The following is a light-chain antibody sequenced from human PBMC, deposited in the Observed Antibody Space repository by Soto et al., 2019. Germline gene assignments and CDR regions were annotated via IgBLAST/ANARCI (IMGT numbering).Light chain of an antibody. V-gene: IGKV1-6*01. Sequence: ALQMTQSPSSLSASVGDRVTITWRSGQGIGNDLAWFQQRPGKAPKLLIYAASGLRSGVPSRFSGSGYGTDFTLTISSLQPEDCAPYYCLQDFNYPWTFGQGTKVEI. CDR2: AAS. CDR3: LQDFNYPWT. J-gene: IGKJ1*01. CDR1: QGIGND.